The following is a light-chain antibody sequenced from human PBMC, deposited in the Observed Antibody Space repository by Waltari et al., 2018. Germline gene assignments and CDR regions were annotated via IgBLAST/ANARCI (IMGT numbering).Light chain of an antibody. CDR3: FLRLDIDIWL. CDR2: RTT. Sequence: QTVVTQEPTFSVSPGETVTLTCGFNSGALSSRHFPSWYQQTPGQAPRTVLQRTTVGSSGVPDRFSGSIFGKKASLTITVAQADDDSDYYCFLRLDIDIWLFGGGTRLTVL. V-gene: IGLV8-61*01. J-gene: IGLJ3*02. CDR1: SGALSSRHF.